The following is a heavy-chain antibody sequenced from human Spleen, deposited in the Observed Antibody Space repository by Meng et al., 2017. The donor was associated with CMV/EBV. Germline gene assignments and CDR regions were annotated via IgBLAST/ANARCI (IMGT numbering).Heavy chain of an antibody. CDR3: AKAGPVWRSSTSDVGYYYYYGMDV. CDR2: ISFSGGSST. D-gene: IGHD2-2*01. CDR1: GFTFNTFA. Sequence: GESLKISCAASGFTFNTFAMSWVRQAPGKGLEWVSGISFSGGSSTYYADSVKGRFTISRDNSKNTLYLQMNSLRAEDTAVYYCAKAGPVWRSSTSDVGYYYYYGMDVWGQGTTVTVSS. V-gene: IGHV3-23*03. J-gene: IGHJ6*02.